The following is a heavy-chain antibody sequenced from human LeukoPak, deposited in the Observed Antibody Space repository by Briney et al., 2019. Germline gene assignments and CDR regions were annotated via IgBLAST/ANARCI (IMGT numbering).Heavy chain of an antibody. D-gene: IGHD2-15*01. Sequence: GGSLRLSCAASGFTFSGYSMTWVRQAPGKGLEWVSSISSSNNYINYADSVKGRFTISRDNAKNSLYLQMNSLRAEDTAVYYCARDGGYCSGGRCYSVAFDYWGQGTLVTVSS. CDR1: GFTFSGYS. CDR2: ISSSNNYI. V-gene: IGHV3-21*01. J-gene: IGHJ4*02. CDR3: ARDGGYCSGGRCYSVAFDY.